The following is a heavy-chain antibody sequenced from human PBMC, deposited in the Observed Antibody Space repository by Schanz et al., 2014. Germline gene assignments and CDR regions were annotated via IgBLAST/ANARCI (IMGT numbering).Heavy chain of an antibody. Sequence: QVQLVQSGSELKKPGASVKVSCKASGYTFTSYAMNWVRQAPGQGLEWVGWINTNTGNPTYAQCFTGRFVFSLDTAVSTAYLQISSLKAEDTAAYYCTTETIAMAGTFSIWGQGTLVTVSS. CDR1: GYTFTSYA. D-gene: IGHD6-19*01. CDR2: INTNTGNP. V-gene: IGHV7-4-1*02. J-gene: IGHJ4*02. CDR3: TTETIAMAGTFSI.